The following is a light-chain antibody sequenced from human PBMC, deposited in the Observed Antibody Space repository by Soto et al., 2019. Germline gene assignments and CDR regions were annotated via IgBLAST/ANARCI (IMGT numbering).Light chain of an antibody. CDR2: ANS. CDR3: QSYDRSLSSPI. V-gene: IGLV1-40*01. CDR1: SSNIGAGYD. Sequence: QSVLTQPPSVSGAPGQRVTISCTGSSSNIGAGYDVHWYQQLPGTAPKLLIYANSNRPSGVPDRFSGSNSGTSASLAITGLQAEDEADYYCQSYDRSLSSPIFGGGTKLTVL. J-gene: IGLJ2*01.